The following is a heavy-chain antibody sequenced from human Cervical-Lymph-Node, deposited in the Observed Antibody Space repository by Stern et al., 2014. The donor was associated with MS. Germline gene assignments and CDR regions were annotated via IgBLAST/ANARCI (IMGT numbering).Heavy chain of an antibody. CDR3: ARLGFCIGGRCYAEGWFAP. CDR2: IYPGDSDT. Sequence: EVQLVESEAEVKKPGESLKISCKATGYTFINYWIGWVRQKPGKGLEWMGSIYPGDSDTRYSPSFQGQVTISADKSIKTAYLQWSSLKASDTGMYYCARLGFCIGGRCYAEGWFAPWGQGTLVTVSS. V-gene: IGHV5-51*01. D-gene: IGHD2-15*01. CDR1: GYTFINYW. J-gene: IGHJ5*02.